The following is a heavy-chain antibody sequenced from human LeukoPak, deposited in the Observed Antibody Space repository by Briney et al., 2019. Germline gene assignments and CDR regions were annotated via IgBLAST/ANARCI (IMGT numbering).Heavy chain of an antibody. D-gene: IGHD3-22*01. J-gene: IGHJ4*02. CDR2: IYTSGST. CDR1: GGSISSYY. Sequence: SETLSLTCTVSGGSISSYYWSWIRQPAGKGLEWIGRIYTSGSTNYNPSLKSRVTMSVDTSKNQFSLKLSSVTAADTAVYYCARDRYYYDSSGYYSFDYWGQGTLVTVSS. V-gene: IGHV4-4*07. CDR3: ARDRYYYDSSGYYSFDY.